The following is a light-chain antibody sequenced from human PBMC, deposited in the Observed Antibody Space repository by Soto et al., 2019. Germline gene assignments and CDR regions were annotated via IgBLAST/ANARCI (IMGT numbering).Light chain of an antibody. CDR3: QQYNNWLQK. CDR2: GAS. J-gene: IGKJ1*01. Sequence: EIVMTQSPATLSVSPGERATLSCRASQSVSSNLAWYQQKPGQAPRLLIYGASTRATGIPARFSGSGSGTEFTLTISSLQSDDFEVYYCQQYNNWLQKFGKGTKGDI. CDR1: QSVSSN. V-gene: IGKV3-15*01.